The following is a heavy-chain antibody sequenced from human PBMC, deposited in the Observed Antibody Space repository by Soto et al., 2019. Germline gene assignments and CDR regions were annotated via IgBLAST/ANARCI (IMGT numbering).Heavy chain of an antibody. CDR1: GGSFSGYY. CDR2: INHSGST. J-gene: IGHJ4*02. D-gene: IGHD6-13*01. V-gene: IGHV4-34*01. CDR3: ARLLQVEQLPDY. Sequence: SETLSLTCAVYGGSFSGYYWSWIRQPPGKGLEWIGEINHSGSTNYNPSLKSRVTISVDTSKNQFSLKLSSVTAADTAVYYCARLLQVEQLPDYWGQGTLVTVSS.